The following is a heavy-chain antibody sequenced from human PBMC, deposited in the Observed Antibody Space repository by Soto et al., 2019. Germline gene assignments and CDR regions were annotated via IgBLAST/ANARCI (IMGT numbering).Heavy chain of an antibody. V-gene: IGHV3-23*01. Sequence: GGSLRLSCAASGFTFSSYAISWVRQAPGKGLEWVSTISGSGGSTNYADSVKGRFTISRDNSKNTLYLEMNSLRAEDTAVYYCAKSIAVATTWFDYWGQGTLVTVSS. J-gene: IGHJ4*02. CDR1: GFTFSSYA. CDR3: AKSIAVATTWFDY. D-gene: IGHD6-19*01. CDR2: ISGSGGST.